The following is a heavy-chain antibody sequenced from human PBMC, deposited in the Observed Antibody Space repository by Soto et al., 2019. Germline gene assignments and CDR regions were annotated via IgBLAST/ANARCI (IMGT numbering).Heavy chain of an antibody. D-gene: IGHD6-19*01. J-gene: IGHJ4*02. CDR3: AHGSGWLSDH. V-gene: IGHV2-5*02. Sequence: QITLKESGPTLVKPTQTLTLTCTFSGFSLSSPAVGVNWIRQPPGKALEWLALIYWDDDKQYSPSLKNRLTITQDTSKNPVVLTMTNMDPVDTATYYCAHGSGWLSDHWGQGTLVTVSS. CDR1: GFSLSSPAVG. CDR2: IYWDDDK.